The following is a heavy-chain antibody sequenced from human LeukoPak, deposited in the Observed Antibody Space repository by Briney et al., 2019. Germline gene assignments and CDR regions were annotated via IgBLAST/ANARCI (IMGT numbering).Heavy chain of an antibody. V-gene: IGHV1-2*02. CDR3: ARDIVVVPAAMLGDYYGMDV. Sequence: ASVKVSCKASGYTFTGYYMHWVRQATGQGLEWLGWINPNSGGTNYAQKFQGRVTMTRDTSISTAYMELSRLRSDDTAVYYCARDIVVVPAAMLGDYYGMDVWGQGTTVTVSS. CDR1: GYTFTGYY. J-gene: IGHJ6*02. CDR2: INPNSGGT. D-gene: IGHD2-2*01.